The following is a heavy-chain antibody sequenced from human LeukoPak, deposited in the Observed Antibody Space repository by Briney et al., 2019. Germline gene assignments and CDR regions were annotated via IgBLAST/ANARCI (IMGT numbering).Heavy chain of an antibody. V-gene: IGHV4-4*09. Sequence: SETLSLTCTVSGGSIGTYYWSWIRQPPGKGLERIGYIYTSGSTNYNPSLKSRVTISVDTSKNQFSLKLSSVTAADTAVYYCARRGYSSSVSWFDPWGQGTLVTVSS. D-gene: IGHD6-6*01. CDR1: GGSIGTYY. CDR2: IYTSGST. CDR3: ARRGYSSSVSWFDP. J-gene: IGHJ5*02.